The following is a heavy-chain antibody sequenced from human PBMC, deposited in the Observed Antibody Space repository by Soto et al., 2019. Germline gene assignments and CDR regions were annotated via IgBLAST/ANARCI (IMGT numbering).Heavy chain of an antibody. CDR1: GFTFSSYS. CDR3: ASQPYSSGWPRFDY. CDR2: ISSSSSTI. V-gene: IGHV3-48*01. D-gene: IGHD6-19*01. Sequence: GESLKISCAASGFTFSSYSMNWVRQAPGKGLEWVSYISSSSSTIYYADSVKGRFTISRDNAKNSLYLQMNSLRAEDTAVYYCASQPYSSGWPRFDYWGQGTLVTVSS. J-gene: IGHJ4*02.